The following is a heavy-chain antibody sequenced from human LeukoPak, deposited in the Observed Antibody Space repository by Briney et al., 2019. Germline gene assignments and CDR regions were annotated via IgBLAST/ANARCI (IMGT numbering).Heavy chain of an antibody. Sequence: GGSLRLSCAASGFTFSNYGMHWVRQAPGKGLEWVANIKQDGTQKYYVDSMKGRFTISRDNAKNSLYLQMNSLRDEDTAVYYCARKGLPDYWGQGTLVTVSS. D-gene: IGHD2-15*01. J-gene: IGHJ4*02. CDR3: ARKGLPDY. CDR2: IKQDGTQK. CDR1: GFTFSNYG. V-gene: IGHV3-7*01.